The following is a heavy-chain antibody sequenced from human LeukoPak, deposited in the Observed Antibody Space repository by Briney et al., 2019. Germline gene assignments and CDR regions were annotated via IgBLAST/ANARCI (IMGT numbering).Heavy chain of an antibody. V-gene: IGHV1-24*01. D-gene: IGHD4-17*01. CDR3: VRSKSGTYGWFDP. CDR2: FDPEDGET. J-gene: IGHJ5*02. Sequence: ASVKVSCKVSGYTLTELSMHWVRQAPGKGLEWMGGFDPEDGETIYAQKFQGRVTMTEDTSTDTAYMVLSSLRSEDTAVYYCVRSKSGTYGWFDPWGQGTLVTVSS. CDR1: GYTLTELS.